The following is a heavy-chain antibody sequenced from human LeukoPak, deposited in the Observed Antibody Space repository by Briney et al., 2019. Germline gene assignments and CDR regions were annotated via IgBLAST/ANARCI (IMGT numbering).Heavy chain of an antibody. D-gene: IGHD2-8*01. Sequence: ASVKVSCKASGYTFTRHYMNWVRQAPGQGLEWMGKINPSSGGTGYAQKFQGRITMTRDTSTSTVYMELTSLRSEDTAVYYCARDGLYCTNGVCSSDIWGQGTLVTVSS. V-gene: IGHV1-46*01. J-gene: IGHJ3*02. CDR2: INPSSGGT. CDR1: GYTFTRHY. CDR3: ARDGLYCTNGVCSSDI.